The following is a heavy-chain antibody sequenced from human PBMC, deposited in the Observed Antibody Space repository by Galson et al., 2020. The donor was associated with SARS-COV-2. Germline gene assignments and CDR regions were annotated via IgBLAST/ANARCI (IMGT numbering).Heavy chain of an antibody. J-gene: IGHJ6*04. D-gene: IGHD1-20*01. CDR2: IKQDGSEK. CDR1: GYTFISYW. CDR3: AAYGITGTRDYCMDV. V-gene: IGHV3-7*05. Sequence: GGSLRLSCAASGYTFISYWMSWVRQAPGKGLEWVANIKQDGSEKYYVDSVKGRFTISRDNAKNSLYLQMNSLRAEDTAVYYCAAYGITGTRDYCMDVGGEGTTVSGSS.